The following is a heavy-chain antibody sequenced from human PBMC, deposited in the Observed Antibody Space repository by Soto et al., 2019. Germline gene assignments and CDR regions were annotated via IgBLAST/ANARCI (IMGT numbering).Heavy chain of an antibody. CDR3: ARLWWLSPYYGMDV. J-gene: IGHJ6*02. CDR2: INAGNGNT. CDR1: GYTFTSYA. D-gene: IGHD5-12*01. Sequence: QVQVVQSGAEVKKPGASVKVSCKASGYTFTSYAMHWVRQAPGQRLEWMGWINAGNGNTKYSQKFQGRVTITRDTSASTAYMELSSLRSEDTAVYYCARLWWLSPYYGMDVWGQGTTVTVSS. V-gene: IGHV1-3*01.